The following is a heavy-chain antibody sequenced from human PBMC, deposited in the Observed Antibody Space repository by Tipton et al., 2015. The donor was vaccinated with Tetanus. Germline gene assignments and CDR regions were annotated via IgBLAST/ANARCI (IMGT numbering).Heavy chain of an antibody. V-gene: IGHV1-69*01. J-gene: IGHJ4*02. Sequence: QSGAEVKKPGSSVKVSCKASGGTFTNYALSWVRQAPGQGLEWVGGITPIFGTTNSAPKFQGRVTITADESTNTAYMELSNLRSEDTAVYYCAREQRGNQDYWGQGSLATVSS. CDR2: ITPIFGTT. D-gene: IGHD1-14*01. CDR3: AREQRGNQDY. CDR1: GGTFTNYA.